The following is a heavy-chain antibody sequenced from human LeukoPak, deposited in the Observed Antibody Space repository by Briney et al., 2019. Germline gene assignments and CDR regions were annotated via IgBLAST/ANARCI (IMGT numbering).Heavy chain of an antibody. D-gene: IGHD3-16*01. Sequence: PGGSLRLSCAASGFIFSSYSMNWVRQAPGKGLEWVSYIGIRSSDTYYADSVKGRFTISRDNARNSLYLQMNTLRAEDTAIYYCARDHVWAFDIWGRGIMVTVSS. V-gene: IGHV3-21*05. CDR2: IGIRSSDT. J-gene: IGHJ3*02. CDR1: GFIFSSYS. CDR3: ARDHVWAFDI.